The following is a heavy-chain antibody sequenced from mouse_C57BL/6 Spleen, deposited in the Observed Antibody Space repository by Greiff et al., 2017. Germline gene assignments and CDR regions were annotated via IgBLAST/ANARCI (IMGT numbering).Heavy chain of an antibody. Sequence: QVQLKQSGPELVKPGASVKISCKASGYAFSSSWMNWVKQRPGKGLEWIGRIYPGDGDTNYNGKFKGKATLTADKSSSTAYMQLSSLTSEDSAVCFCARYYDYEGYFDVWGTGTTVTVSS. CDR3: ARYYDYEGYFDV. J-gene: IGHJ1*03. CDR2: IYPGDGDT. CDR1: GYAFSSSW. D-gene: IGHD2-4*01. V-gene: IGHV1-82*01.